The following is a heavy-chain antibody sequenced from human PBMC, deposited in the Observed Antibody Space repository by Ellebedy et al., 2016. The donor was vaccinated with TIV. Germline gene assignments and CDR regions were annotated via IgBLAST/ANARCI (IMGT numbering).Heavy chain of an antibody. Sequence: SETLSLTXTVSGYSISSGYYWGWIRQPPGKGLELIGSLYHTGTTYYNPSLNSRVTMSVDTSKNQFSLKLTSATAADTAVYYCARLSNLNEGGYYGMDVWGQGTTVTVSS. J-gene: IGHJ6*02. CDR1: GYSISSGYY. V-gene: IGHV4-38-2*02. CDR2: LYHTGTT. CDR3: ARLSNLNEGGYYGMDV. D-gene: IGHD1-1*01.